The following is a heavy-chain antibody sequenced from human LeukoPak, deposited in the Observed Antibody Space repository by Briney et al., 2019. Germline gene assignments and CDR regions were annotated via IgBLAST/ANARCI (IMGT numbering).Heavy chain of an antibody. CDR3: ASTYYDFWSGYFPMDV. CDR1: GGSVSSGSYY. CDR2: IYYSGST. V-gene: IGHV4-61*01. Sequence: SETLSLTCTVSGGSVSSGSYYWSWIRQPPGKGLEWSGYIYYSGSTNYNPSLKSRVTISVDTSKNQFSLKLSSVTAADTAVYYCASTYYDFWSGYFPMDVWGQGTTVTVSS. D-gene: IGHD3-3*01. J-gene: IGHJ6*02.